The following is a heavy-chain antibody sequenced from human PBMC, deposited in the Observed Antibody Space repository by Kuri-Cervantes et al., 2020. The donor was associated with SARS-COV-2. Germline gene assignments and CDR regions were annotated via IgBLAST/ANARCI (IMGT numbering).Heavy chain of an antibody. D-gene: IGHD1-1*01. Sequence: GGSLRLSCAASGFTFSGHGIHWVRQAPGKGLVWVSRISPDGSYTNNADSVKGRFTISRDNAKNMLFLQMNSLRAEDTAVYYCVRDGDHWNFDYWGQGTLVTVSS. CDR1: GFTFSGHG. CDR3: VRDGDHWNFDY. J-gene: IGHJ4*02. CDR2: ISPDGSYT. V-gene: IGHV3-74*01.